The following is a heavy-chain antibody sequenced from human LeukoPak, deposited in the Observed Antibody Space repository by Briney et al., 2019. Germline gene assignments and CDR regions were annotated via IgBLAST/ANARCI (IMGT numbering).Heavy chain of an antibody. Sequence: GRSLRLSCAASGFTFDDYAMHWVRQAPGKGLEWVSGISWNSGSIGYADSVKGRFTISRDNAKNSLYLQMNSLRAEDTALYYCAREVDGYFDYWGQGTLVTVSS. CDR1: GFTFDDYA. J-gene: IGHJ4*02. CDR3: AREVDGYFDY. CDR2: ISWNSGSI. D-gene: IGHD5-24*01. V-gene: IGHV3-9*01.